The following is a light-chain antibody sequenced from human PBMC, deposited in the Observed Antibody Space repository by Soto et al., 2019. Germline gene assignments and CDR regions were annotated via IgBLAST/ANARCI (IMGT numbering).Light chain of an antibody. CDR2: DAS. J-gene: IGKJ2*01. CDR1: QSISGW. CDR3: QQYNSYSVNA. V-gene: IGKV1-5*01. Sequence: DIQMTQSPYTLSASVGDRVTITCRASQSISGWLAWYQQKPGKAPKLPIYDASSLESGVPSRFSGSGSGTEFSLTISRLQPDDFATYYCQQYNSYSVNAFGQGTKLEIK.